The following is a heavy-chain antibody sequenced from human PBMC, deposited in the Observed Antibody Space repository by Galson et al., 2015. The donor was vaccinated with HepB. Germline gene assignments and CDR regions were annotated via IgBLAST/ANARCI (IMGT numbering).Heavy chain of an antibody. CDR1: GGTFSSYA. D-gene: IGHD5-18*01. Sequence: SVKVSCKASGGTFSSYAISWVRQAPGQGLEWMGGIIPSFGTANYAQKFQGRVTITADESTSTAYMELSSLRSEDTAVYYCARERGIQLWSHHTSYYYGMDVWGQGTTVTVSS. CDR2: IIPSFGTA. J-gene: IGHJ6*02. V-gene: IGHV1-69*13. CDR3: ARERGIQLWSHHTSYYYGMDV.